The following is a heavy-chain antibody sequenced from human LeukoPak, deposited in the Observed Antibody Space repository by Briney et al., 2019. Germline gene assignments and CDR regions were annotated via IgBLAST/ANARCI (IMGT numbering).Heavy chain of an antibody. CDR1: SGSIRSSSYY. CDR3: ARDYGDEDY. V-gene: IGHV4-39*02. Sequence: SETLSLTCIVSSGSIRSSSYYWGWIRQPPGKGLEWIGSIYYSGSTYYNPSLKSRVTISVDTSKNQFSLKLSSVTAADTAVYYCARDYGDEDYWGQGTLVTVSS. D-gene: IGHD4-17*01. CDR2: IYYSGST. J-gene: IGHJ4*02.